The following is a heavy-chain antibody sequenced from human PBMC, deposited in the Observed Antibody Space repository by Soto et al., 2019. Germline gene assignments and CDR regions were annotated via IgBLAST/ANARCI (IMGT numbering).Heavy chain of an antibody. D-gene: IGHD3-10*01. CDR1: GGSISSGGYY. V-gene: IGHV4-31*03. Sequence: PSETLSLTCTVSGGSISSGGYYWSWIRQHPGKGLEWIGYIYYSGSTYCNPSLKSRVTISVDTSKNQFSLKLSSVTAADTAVYHCARVIFRGGIDYWGQGTLVTVSS. J-gene: IGHJ4*02. CDR2: IYYSGST. CDR3: ARVIFRGGIDY.